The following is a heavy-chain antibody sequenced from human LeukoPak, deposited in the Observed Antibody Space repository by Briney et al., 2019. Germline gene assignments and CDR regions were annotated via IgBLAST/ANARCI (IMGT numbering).Heavy chain of an antibody. CDR3: TTNPGSWGDF. V-gene: IGHV3-15*07. D-gene: IGHD2-15*01. CDR1: GLTFSNAW. CDR2: IKSETNGGTA. J-gene: IGHJ4*02. Sequence: GGSLRLSCAVSGLTFSNAWMNWVRQAPGKGLEWVAHIKSETNGGTADYAAAVEGRFTVSRDDSKNTLYLQMNSLKIEDTAVYFCTTNPGSWGDFWGQGSLVTVSS.